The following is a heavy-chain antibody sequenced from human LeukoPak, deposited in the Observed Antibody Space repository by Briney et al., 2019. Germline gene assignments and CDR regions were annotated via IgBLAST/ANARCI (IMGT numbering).Heavy chain of an antibody. Sequence: GESLKISCKGSGYSFTSYWIGWVRQMPGKGLEGMGIIYPGDSDTRYSPSFQGQVTISADKSISTAYLQWSSLKASDTAMYYCARHFISGGQLLSYYYYYMDVWGKGTTVTVSS. CDR3: ARHFISGGQLLSYYYYYMDV. D-gene: IGHD2-2*01. J-gene: IGHJ6*03. V-gene: IGHV5-51*01. CDR1: GYSFTSYW. CDR2: IYPGDSDT.